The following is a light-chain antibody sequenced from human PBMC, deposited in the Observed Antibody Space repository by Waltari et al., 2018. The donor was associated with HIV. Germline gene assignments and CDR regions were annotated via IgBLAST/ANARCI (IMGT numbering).Light chain of an antibody. J-gene: IGLJ2*01. CDR3: QSYDSSLSGVV. Sequence: QSVLTQPPSASGAPGQRLTISSTWGSSNIGAGYAVHWYQQLPGTAPKLIIYGNTNRPSGVPDRFSGSKSGTSASLAITGLQAEDESDYYCQSYDSSLSGVVFGGGTKLTVL. CDR2: GNT. CDR1: SSNIGAGYA. V-gene: IGLV1-40*01.